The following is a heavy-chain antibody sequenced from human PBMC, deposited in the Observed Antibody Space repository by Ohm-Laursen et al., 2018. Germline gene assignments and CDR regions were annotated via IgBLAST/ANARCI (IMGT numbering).Heavy chain of an antibody. CDR3: ARGLWWFDP. Sequence: SETLSLTCAVSGYPIISGYFWGWIRQPPGKGLEWIGTIYHSGSTYYNPSLKSRVTISVDTSKNQFSLKLSSVTAADTALYYCARGLWWFDPWGQGTLVTVSS. CDR1: GYPIISGYF. J-gene: IGHJ5*02. CDR2: IYHSGST. V-gene: IGHV4-38-2*01.